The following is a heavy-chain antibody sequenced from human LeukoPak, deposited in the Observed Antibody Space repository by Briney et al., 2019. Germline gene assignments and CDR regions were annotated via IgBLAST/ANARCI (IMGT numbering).Heavy chain of an antibody. V-gene: IGHV4-4*07. CDR3: AREYGDQGTRNFDY. J-gene: IGHJ4*02. CDR2: IYPNGAI. Sequence: SETLSLTCTVSGASISTYFWTWIRQPAGKGLEWIGRIYPNGAINYNPSLKSRVTMSVDTSKNQFSLKLISVTAADTAVYYCAREYGDQGTRNFDYWAREAWSLSPQ. D-gene: IGHD4-17*01. CDR1: GASISTYF.